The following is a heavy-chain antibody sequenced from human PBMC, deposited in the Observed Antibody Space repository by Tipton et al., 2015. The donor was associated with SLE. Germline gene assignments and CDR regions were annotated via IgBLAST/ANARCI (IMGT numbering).Heavy chain of an antibody. CDR1: GDSVSSNSAAA. Sequence: TLSLTCAISGDSVSSNSAAAWNWIRQSPSRGLEWLGRTYYRSKWYTDYAESLKSRITIRPDTSKNQVSLQLNSVTPEDTAVYYCARDLTGLGFDYWGQGTLVTVSS. CDR2: TYYRSKWYT. J-gene: IGHJ4*02. V-gene: IGHV6-1*01. CDR3: ARDLTGLGFDY. D-gene: IGHD1-20*01.